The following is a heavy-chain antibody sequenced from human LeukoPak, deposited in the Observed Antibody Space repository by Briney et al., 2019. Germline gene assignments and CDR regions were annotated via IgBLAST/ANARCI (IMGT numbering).Heavy chain of an antibody. Sequence: GASVKVSCKASGYTSTSYDINWVRQATGQGLEWMGWMNPNSGNTGYAQKFQGRVTMTRNTSISTAYMELSSLRSEDTAVYYSARGLEGATTASDYWGQGTLVTVSS. CDR3: ARGLEGATTASDY. CDR1: GYTSTSYD. V-gene: IGHV1-8*01. J-gene: IGHJ4*02. D-gene: IGHD1-26*01. CDR2: MNPNSGNT.